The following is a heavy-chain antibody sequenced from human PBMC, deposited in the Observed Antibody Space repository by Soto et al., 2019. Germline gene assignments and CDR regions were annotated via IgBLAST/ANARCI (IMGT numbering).Heavy chain of an antibody. CDR1: GDSVSSNSAA. J-gene: IGHJ6*02. CDR2: TYYRSKWYN. CDR3: EGVPSFRGMDV. V-gene: IGHV6-1*01. Sequence: SQTLSLTCVISGDSVSSNSAAWIWIRQSPSRGLEWLGRTYYRSKWYNDYAVSVKSRITINPDTSKNQFSLHLDSVIPEDTALYYCEGVPSFRGMDVWGQGTRVTVSS. D-gene: IGHD3-16*01.